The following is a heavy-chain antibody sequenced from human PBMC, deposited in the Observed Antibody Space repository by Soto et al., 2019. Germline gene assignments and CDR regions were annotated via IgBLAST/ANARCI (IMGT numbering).Heavy chain of an antibody. CDR2: IYYSGST. J-gene: IGHJ6*03. CDR1: GGSIGTYY. CDR3: ARPLRRVGTPGNYYYYMDV. Sequence: SETLSLTCTVSGGSIGTYYWSWIRQPPGKGLECIGYIYYSGSTNYSPSLKSRVTISVDASKHQLSLKLSSVTAADTAVYYCARPLRRVGTPGNYYYYMDVWGKGTTVTVSS. V-gene: IGHV4-59*08. D-gene: IGHD5-12*01.